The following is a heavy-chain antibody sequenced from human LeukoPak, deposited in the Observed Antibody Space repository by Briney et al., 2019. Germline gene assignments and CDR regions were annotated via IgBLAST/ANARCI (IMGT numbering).Heavy chain of an antibody. CDR2: IYYSGST. J-gene: IGHJ4*02. V-gene: IGHV4-59*01. Sequence: SETLSLTCTVSGGSISSYYWSWLWQPPGKGLEWIGYIYYSGSTNYNPSLKSRVTISVDTSKNQFSLKLSSVTAADTAVYYCARSTSHASLSSSHFDYWGQGTLVTVSS. D-gene: IGHD2-2*01. CDR3: ARSTSHASLSSSHFDY. CDR1: GGSISSYY.